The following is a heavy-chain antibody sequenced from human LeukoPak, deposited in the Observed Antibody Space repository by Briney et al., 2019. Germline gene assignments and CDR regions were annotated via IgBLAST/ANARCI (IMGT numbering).Heavy chain of an antibody. Sequence: GASVKVSCKASGYMSTNYYIPWVRQAPGQGLDYMGRVDPTGVTTTYPQKFQGRVTMTRDTSTGTVYMEPRSLTSEDTAVYFCASEGRYCSNTHCYGSPYWGQGTLVTVSS. J-gene: IGHJ4*02. D-gene: IGHD2-2*01. CDR3: ASEGRYCSNTHCYGSPY. V-gene: IGHV1-46*01. CDR1: GYMSTNYY. CDR2: VDPTGVTT.